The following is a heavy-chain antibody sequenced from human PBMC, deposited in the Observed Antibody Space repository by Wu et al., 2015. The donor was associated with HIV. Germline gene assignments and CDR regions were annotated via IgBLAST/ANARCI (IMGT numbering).Heavy chain of an antibody. CDR1: GYIFTSYG. CDR3: ARDLKVTTLYYYYGMDV. J-gene: IGHJ6*02. V-gene: IGHV1-69*13. D-gene: IGHD4-17*01. CDR2: IIPIFGTA. Sequence: QVQLVQSGPELRKPGASVKVSCTASGYIFTSYGIHWVRQAPGQGLEWMGRIIPIFGTANYAQKFQGRVTITADESTSTAYMELSSLRSDDTAVYYCARDLKVTTLYYYYGMDVWGQGP.